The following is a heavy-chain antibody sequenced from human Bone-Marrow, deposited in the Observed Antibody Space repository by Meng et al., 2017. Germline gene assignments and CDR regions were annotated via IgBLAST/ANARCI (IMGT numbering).Heavy chain of an antibody. V-gene: IGHV3-48*03. CDR2: ISSSGSTI. Sequence: GESLKISCAASGFTFSSYEMNWVRQAPGKGLEWVSYISSSGSTIYYADSVKGRFTISRDNAKNSLYLQMNSLRAEDTAVYYCARDRIAAAARCYFDYWGQGTLVTVSS. CDR3: ARDRIAAAARCYFDY. J-gene: IGHJ4*02. D-gene: IGHD6-13*01. CDR1: GFTFSSYE.